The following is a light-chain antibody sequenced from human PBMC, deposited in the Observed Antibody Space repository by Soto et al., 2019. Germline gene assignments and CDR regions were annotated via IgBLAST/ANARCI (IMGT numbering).Light chain of an antibody. CDR2: QDT. Sequence: SYELTQPPSVSVSPGQTASITCSGDKLGDKYTCWYQHKPGQSPVLVIYQDTKRPSGIPERFSGSNSGNTATLTISGTQAIDEADYYCQAWANSTVVFGGGTKLTVL. J-gene: IGLJ2*01. CDR3: QAWANSTVV. CDR1: KLGDKY. V-gene: IGLV3-1*01.